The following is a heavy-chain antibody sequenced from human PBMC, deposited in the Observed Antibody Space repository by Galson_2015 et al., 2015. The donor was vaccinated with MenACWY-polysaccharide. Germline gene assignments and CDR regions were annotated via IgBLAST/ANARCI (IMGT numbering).Heavy chain of an antibody. D-gene: IGHD6-13*01. CDR3: ARDRGYLAFDI. Sequence: SLRISCAASGFTFSSYWMSWVRQAPGKGLEWVANIKEDGSDRYYVDSVKGRFTISRDNAKNSLYLQMNSLRAEDTAVYFCARDRGYLAFDIWGQGTMVTVSS. CDR1: GFTFSSYW. CDR2: IKEDGSDR. J-gene: IGHJ3*02. V-gene: IGHV3-7*01.